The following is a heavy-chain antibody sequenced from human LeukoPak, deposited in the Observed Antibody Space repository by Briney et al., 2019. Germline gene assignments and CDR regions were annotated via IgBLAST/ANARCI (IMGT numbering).Heavy chain of an antibody. CDR1: GFTFSTSG. J-gene: IGHJ4*02. D-gene: IGHD2-15*01. V-gene: IGHV3-30*03. CDR2: ISYDGSNK. Sequence: GGSLRLSCATSGFTFSTSGIHWVRQAPGKGLEWVALISYDGSNKYYADSVKGRFTISRDNSKNTLYLQMNSLRAEDTAVYYCAGGLGWLIDYWGQGTLVTVSS. CDR3: AGGLGWLIDY.